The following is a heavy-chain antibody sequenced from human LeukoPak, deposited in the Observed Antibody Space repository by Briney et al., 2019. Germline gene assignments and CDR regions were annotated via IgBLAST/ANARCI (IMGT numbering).Heavy chain of an antibody. Sequence: SETLSLTCTVSGGSVSSGSYYWGWIRQPPGKGLEWIGSISRSGRTYYNPSFNSRVALSVDTSKNQFSLKLSSVSAADTAVYYCSRVGARDFDYWGQGTLVTASS. CDR1: GGSVSSGSYY. CDR3: SRVGARDFDY. V-gene: IGHV4-39*07. D-gene: IGHD3-16*01. J-gene: IGHJ4*02. CDR2: ISRSGRT.